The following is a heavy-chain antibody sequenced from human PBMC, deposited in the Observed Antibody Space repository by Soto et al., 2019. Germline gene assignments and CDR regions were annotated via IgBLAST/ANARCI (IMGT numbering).Heavy chain of an antibody. CDR1: GYTFTRYG. D-gene: IGHD6-19*01. CDR2: ISAYNGNT. CDR3: ASSSIPGGYYYGMDV. J-gene: IGHJ6*02. V-gene: IGHV1-18*04. Sequence: QVQLVQSGAEVKKPGASVKVSCKASGYTFTRYGISWVRQAPGQGLEWMGWISAYNGNTNYAQKLQGRVTIITDTSTSTAYMELRSLRSDDTAVYYCASSSIPGGYYYGMDVWGQGTTVTVAS.